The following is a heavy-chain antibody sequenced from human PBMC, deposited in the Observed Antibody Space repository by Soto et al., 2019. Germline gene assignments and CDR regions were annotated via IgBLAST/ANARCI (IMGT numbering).Heavy chain of an antibody. V-gene: IGHV4-39*01. CDR2: IYYSGST. Sequence: QLQLQESGPGLVKPSETLSLTCTVSGGSISSSSYYWGWIRQPPGKGLEWIGSIYYSGSTYYNPSLKSRVTISVDTSKNQFSLKLSSVTAADTAVYYCAIVVVVPAAMFWGYWGQGTLVTVSS. J-gene: IGHJ4*02. CDR3: AIVVVVPAAMFWGY. D-gene: IGHD2-2*01. CDR1: GGSISSSSYY.